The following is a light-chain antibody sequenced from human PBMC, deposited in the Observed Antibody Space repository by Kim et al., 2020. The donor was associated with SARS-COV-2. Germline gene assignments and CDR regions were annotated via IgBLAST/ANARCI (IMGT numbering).Light chain of an antibody. CDR3: TTWDDSLSGPV. Sequence: GQRVTISCSGSSSNIGSNYVYWYQQLPGTAPKLLIYRNNQRPSGVPDRFSGSKSGTSASLAISGLRSEDEADYYCTTWDDSLSGPVFGGGTKLTVL. CDR2: RNN. J-gene: IGLJ3*02. CDR1: SSNIGSNY. V-gene: IGLV1-47*01.